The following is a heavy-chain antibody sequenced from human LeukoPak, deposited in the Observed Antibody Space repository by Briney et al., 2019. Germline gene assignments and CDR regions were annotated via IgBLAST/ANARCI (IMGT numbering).Heavy chain of an antibody. J-gene: IGHJ4*02. CDR3: ARARYDSTGHLDY. CDR1: GFIFSSYS. CDR2: INWNGGNT. Sequence: GGSLRLSCAASGFIFSSYSMKWVRQAPGKGLEWVSGINWNGGNTGYADSVKGRFTIFRDNTKNSLYLQMNSLRAEDTALYYCARARYDSTGHLDYWGQGTLVTVSS. V-gene: IGHV3-20*04. D-gene: IGHD3-22*01.